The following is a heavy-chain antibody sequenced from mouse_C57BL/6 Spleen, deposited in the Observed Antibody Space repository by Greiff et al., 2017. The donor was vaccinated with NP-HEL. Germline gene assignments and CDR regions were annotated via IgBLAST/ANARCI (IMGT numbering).Heavy chain of an antibody. V-gene: IGHV1-82*01. D-gene: IGHD3-3*01. CDR1: GYAFSSSW. CDR2: IYPGDGDT. CDR3: ARRAHPRGAMDY. Sequence: VKLQESGPELVKPGASVKISCKASGYAFSSSWMNWVKQRPGKGLEWIGRIYPGDGDTNYNGKFKGKATLTADKSSSTAYMQLSSLTSEDSAVYFCARRAHPRGAMDYWGQGTSVTVSS. J-gene: IGHJ4*01.